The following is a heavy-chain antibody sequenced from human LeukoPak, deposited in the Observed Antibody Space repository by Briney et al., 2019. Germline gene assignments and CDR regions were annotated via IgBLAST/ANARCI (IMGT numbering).Heavy chain of an antibody. D-gene: IGHD6-19*01. CDR1: GGSISSYY. CDR3: ARDRGDPSSGWYFYYYGMDV. J-gene: IGHJ6*02. CDR2: IYYSGST. Sequence: SETLSLTCTVSGGSISSYYWSWIRQPPGKGLEWIGYIYYSGSTNYNPSLKSRVTISVDTSKNQFSLKLSSVTAADTAVYYCARDRGDPSSGWYFYYYGMDVWGQGTTVTVSS. V-gene: IGHV4-59*01.